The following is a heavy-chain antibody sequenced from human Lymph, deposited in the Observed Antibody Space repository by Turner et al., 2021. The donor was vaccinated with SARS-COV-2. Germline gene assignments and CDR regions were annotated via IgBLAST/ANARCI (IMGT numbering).Heavy chain of an antibody. D-gene: IGHD2-21*02. CDR3: ARETVNNWVDP. V-gene: IGHV4-59*01. CDR1: GGSMNSNY. Sequence: QVQLQESGPRLVKPLETLSLTCTVSGGSMNSNYRSWIRQPPGKRLEWVGYIYYRGGTNYNPSLESRVTISVDTSRNQFSLNLTSVTAADTAIYYCARETVNNWVDPWGQGTLVTVSS. J-gene: IGHJ5*02. CDR2: IYYRGGT.